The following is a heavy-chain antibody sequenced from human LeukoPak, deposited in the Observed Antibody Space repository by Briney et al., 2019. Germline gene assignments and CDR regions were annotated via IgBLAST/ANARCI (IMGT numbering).Heavy chain of an antibody. V-gene: IGHV7-4-1*01. CDR1: GYTFTSFP. Sequence: GASVKVSCKASGYTFTSFPVNWVRQAPGQGLEWMGWINTNTGNPTYAQGFAGRFVFSLDTSVSTAYVEIGSLKAEDTAVFFCARGHDTTGYWAYWGQGTLVTVSS. D-gene: IGHD3-9*01. J-gene: IGHJ4*02. CDR3: ARGHDTTGYWAY. CDR2: INTNTGNP.